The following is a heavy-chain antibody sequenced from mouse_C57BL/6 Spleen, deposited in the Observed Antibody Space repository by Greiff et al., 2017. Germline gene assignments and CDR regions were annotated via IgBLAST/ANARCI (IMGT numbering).Heavy chain of an antibody. V-gene: IGHV1-55*01. J-gene: IGHJ2*01. CDR2: IYPGSGST. CDR3: ALYDYALFDY. D-gene: IGHD2-4*01. CDR1: GYTFTSYW. Sequence: QVHVKQSGAELVKPGASVKMSCKASGYTFTSYWITWVKQRPGQGLEWIGDIYPGSGSTNYNEKFKSKATLTVDTSSSTAYMQLSSLTSEDSAVYYCALYDYALFDYWGQGTTLTVSS.